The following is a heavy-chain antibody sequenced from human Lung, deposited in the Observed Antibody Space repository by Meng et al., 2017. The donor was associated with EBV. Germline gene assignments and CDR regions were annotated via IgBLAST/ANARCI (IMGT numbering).Heavy chain of an antibody. V-gene: IGHV1-18*01. D-gene: IGHD3-3*01. CDR3: VRFEVGITSGDY. CDR2: RNAYSSDT. J-gene: IGHJ4*02. Sequence: QVVHRGGGGKKPWASVQVCLKAFRYPVTNQGRTWVRQATGQGLEWIGWRNAYSSDTNNAQTLQRGVTMNTDTATNTSYMVLRVMGADKTAVYYCVRFEVGITSGDYWGQGTLVTVSS. CDR1: RYPVTNQG.